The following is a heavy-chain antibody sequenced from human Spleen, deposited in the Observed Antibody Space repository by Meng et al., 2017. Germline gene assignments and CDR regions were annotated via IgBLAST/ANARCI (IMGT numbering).Heavy chain of an antibody. CDR1: RYTFTGYY. D-gene: IGHD6-13*01. Sequence: ASVKVSCKACRYTFTGYYMHWVRQAPGQGLEWMGWINPNSGGTNCSQKFQGRVTMTRDTSISTAYMELSGLRSDDTAVYYCARDEDISAAGYLLDDFWGQGTLVTVSS. CDR2: INPNSGGT. V-gene: IGHV1-2*02. J-gene: IGHJ4*02. CDR3: ARDEDISAAGYLLDDF.